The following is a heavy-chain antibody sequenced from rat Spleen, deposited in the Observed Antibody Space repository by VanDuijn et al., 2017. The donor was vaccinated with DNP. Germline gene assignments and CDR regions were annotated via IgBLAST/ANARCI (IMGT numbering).Heavy chain of an antibody. CDR1: GFTFSNYY. CDR3: ARWSMAFAY. V-gene: IGHV5S23*01. Sequence: EVQLVESGGGLVQPGRSLKLSCAASGFTFSNYYMAWVRQAPTKGLEWVAAISPGGGNIYYRDSVKGRFTISRDNAKSTLYLQMDSLRSEDTATYYCARWSMAFAYWGQGTLVTVSS. D-gene: IGHD4-2*01. CDR2: ISPGGGNI. J-gene: IGHJ3*01.